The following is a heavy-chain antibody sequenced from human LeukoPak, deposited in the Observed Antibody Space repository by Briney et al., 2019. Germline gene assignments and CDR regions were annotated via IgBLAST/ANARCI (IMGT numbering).Heavy chain of an antibody. CDR3: ARERTIAAAKWFDP. D-gene: IGHD6-13*01. CDR2: IYTSGST. Sequence: SETLSLTCTVSGGSISSYYWSWIRQPAGKGLEWIGRIYTSGSTNYNPSLKSRVTMSVDTPKNQFSLKLSSVTAADTAVYYCARERTIAAAKWFDPWGQGTLVTVSS. CDR1: GGSISSYY. V-gene: IGHV4-4*07. J-gene: IGHJ5*02.